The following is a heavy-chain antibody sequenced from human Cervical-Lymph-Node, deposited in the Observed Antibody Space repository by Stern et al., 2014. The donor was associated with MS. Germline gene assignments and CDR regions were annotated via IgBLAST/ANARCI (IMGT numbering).Heavy chain of an antibody. CDR3: ATQHSSGWYAFDI. V-gene: IGHV4-59*08. Sequence: VQLVESGPGLVKSSETLSVTCTVSGGSISSYYWSWIRQPPGKGLEWIGYIYYSGSTNYNPSFKSRVTISVDSSKNQFSLKLNSVTAADTAMYYCATQHSSGWYAFDIWGQGTMVTVSS. D-gene: IGHD6-19*01. CDR1: GGSISSYY. CDR2: IYYSGST. J-gene: IGHJ3*02.